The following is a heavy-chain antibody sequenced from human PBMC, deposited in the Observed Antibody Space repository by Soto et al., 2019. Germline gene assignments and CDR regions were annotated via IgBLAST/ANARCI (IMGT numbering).Heavy chain of an antibody. CDR1: GGSISSFY. J-gene: IGHJ3*02. CDR2: IYRNGHT. V-gene: IGHV4-4*07. Sequence: QVQLQESGPGLVKPSETLSLTCSVSGGSISSFYWNWIRQSAGKGREWIGRIYRNGHTDYNPSLNSRVTMSVDTSKHQFSLQLSSVTAADTARYYCARGPSTSSIGTFDIWGQGTMVTVSS. D-gene: IGHD6-6*01. CDR3: ARGPSTSSIGTFDI.